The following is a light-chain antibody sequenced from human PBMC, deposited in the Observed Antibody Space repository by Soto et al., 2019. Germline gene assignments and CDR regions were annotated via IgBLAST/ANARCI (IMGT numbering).Light chain of an antibody. Sequence: QSVLTQPPSASGSPGQSVTISCTGSKSDICIYDFVSWYQHHPGKAPRLIIYEVVQRPSGVPDRFSGSKSGNTASLTVSGLQAADEADYFCKSYAGSNTYVFGTGTKVNVL. CDR2: EVV. J-gene: IGLJ1*01. CDR3: KSYAGSNTYV. V-gene: IGLV2-8*01. CDR1: KSDICIYDF.